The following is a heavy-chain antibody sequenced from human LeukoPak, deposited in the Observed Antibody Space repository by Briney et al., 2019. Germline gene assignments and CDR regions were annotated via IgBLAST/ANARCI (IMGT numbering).Heavy chain of an antibody. CDR2: ISSSGSTI. V-gene: IGHV3-48*03. D-gene: IGHD3-9*01. CDR3: AREDILTGYFIDY. CDR1: GFTFSSYE. Sequence: PGGSLRLSCAASGFTFSSYEMNWVRQAPGKGLEWVSYISSSGSTIYYADPVKGRFTISRDNAKNSLYLQMNSLRAEDTAVYYCAREDILTGYFIDYWGQGTLVTVSS. J-gene: IGHJ4*02.